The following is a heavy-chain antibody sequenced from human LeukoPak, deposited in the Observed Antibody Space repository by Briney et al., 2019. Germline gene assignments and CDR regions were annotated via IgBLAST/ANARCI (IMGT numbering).Heavy chain of an antibody. V-gene: IGHV3-23*01. Sequence: PGGSLRLSCAASGFTFSSYATSWVRQAPGKGLEWVSAISGSGGSTYYADSVKGRFTISRDNSKNTLYLQMNSLRAEDTAVYYCAKVRPTYCSGGSCYAYYFDYWGQGTLVTVSS. J-gene: IGHJ4*02. D-gene: IGHD2-15*01. CDR3: AKVRPTYCSGGSCYAYYFDY. CDR1: GFTFSSYA. CDR2: ISGSGGST.